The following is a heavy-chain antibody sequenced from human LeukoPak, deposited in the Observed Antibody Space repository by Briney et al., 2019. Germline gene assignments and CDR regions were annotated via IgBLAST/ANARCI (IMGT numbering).Heavy chain of an antibody. CDR3: ARSPNYYDSSGYYAAAFDI. Sequence: PSETLSLTCTVSGGSISSYYWSWIRQPPGKGLEWIGYIYYNGSTNYNPSLKSRVTISVDTSKNQFSLKLSSVTAADTAVYYCARSPNYYDSSGYYAAAFDIWGQGTMVTVSS. V-gene: IGHV4-59*01. D-gene: IGHD3-22*01. CDR2: IYYNGST. CDR1: GGSISSYY. J-gene: IGHJ3*02.